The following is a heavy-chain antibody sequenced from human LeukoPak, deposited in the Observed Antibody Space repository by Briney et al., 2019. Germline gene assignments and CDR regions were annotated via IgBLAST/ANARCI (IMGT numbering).Heavy chain of an antibody. Sequence: GGSLRLSCAAFGFTFSNYWMHWVRQAPGKGLVWVSRINSDGSTTNYADSVKGRFTISRDNAENTLYLQMNSLRAEDTAVYYCVSGNSRTENNWFDPWGQGTLVTVSS. V-gene: IGHV3-74*01. CDR3: VSGNSRTENNWFDP. CDR1: GFTFSNYW. J-gene: IGHJ5*02. D-gene: IGHD2-2*01. CDR2: INSDGSTT.